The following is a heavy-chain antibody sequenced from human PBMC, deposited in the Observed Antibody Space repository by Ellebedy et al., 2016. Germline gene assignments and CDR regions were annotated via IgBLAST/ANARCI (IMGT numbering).Heavy chain of an antibody. CDR1: GFTFSDYY. J-gene: IGHJ3*02. V-gene: IGHV3-11*04. CDR2: ISSSGSTI. Sequence: GESLKISCAASGFTFSDYYMSWIRQAPGKGLEWVSYISSSGSTIYYADSVKGRFTISRDNAKNTLYLQMNSLRDEDTAVYYCARESQYYDFWSGYFRSLEGHGFDIWGQGTMVTVSS. CDR3: ARESQYYDFWSGYFRSLEGHGFDI. D-gene: IGHD3-3*01.